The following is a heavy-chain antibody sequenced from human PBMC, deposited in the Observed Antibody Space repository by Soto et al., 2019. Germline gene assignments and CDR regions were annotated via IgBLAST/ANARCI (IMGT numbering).Heavy chain of an antibody. J-gene: IGHJ3*02. CDR3: TSNIYYDFWSGYYAFDI. D-gene: IGHD3-3*01. Sequence: EVQLVESGGGFVQPGGSLRLSCVGSGVILSSYWRSWVRQAPGKGLEWVANIKPDGSGKYYVDSVKGRFTISRDNAKNSLYLQMNSLRAEDTAVYYCTSNIYYDFWSGYYAFDIWGQGTMVTVSS. CDR2: IKPDGSGK. CDR1: GVILSSYW. V-gene: IGHV3-7*01.